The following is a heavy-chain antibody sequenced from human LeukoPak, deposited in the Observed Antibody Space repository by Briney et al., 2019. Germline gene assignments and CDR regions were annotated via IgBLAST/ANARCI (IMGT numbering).Heavy chain of an antibody. Sequence: GGSLRPSCAASGFTFSTYSMSWVRQAPGKGLDWVASINQDGSAEYYVDSVRGRFTIYRDNAKNSLYLQVNSLRVDDTAVYYCVRLFGGVTTFDYWGQGTLVTVSS. V-gene: IGHV3-7*01. D-gene: IGHD4-17*01. CDR1: GFTFSTYS. CDR3: VRLFGGVTTFDY. J-gene: IGHJ4*02. CDR2: INQDGSAE.